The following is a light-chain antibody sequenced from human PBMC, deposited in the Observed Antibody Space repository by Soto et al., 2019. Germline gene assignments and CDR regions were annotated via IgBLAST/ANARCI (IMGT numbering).Light chain of an antibody. CDR1: QSVSSN. CDR3: QQFYDLPIT. Sequence: EIVMPQSPATLSVSPGERATLSCRASQSVSSNLAWYQQKPGQAPRLLIYGASTRATGIPARFSGSGSGTEFTLTISSLQSDDSGTYYCQQFYDLPITFGHGTRLEI. V-gene: IGKV3-15*01. CDR2: GAS. J-gene: IGKJ5*01.